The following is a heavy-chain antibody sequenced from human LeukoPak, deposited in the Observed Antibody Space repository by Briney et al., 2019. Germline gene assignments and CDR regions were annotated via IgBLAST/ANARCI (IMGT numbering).Heavy chain of an antibody. CDR3: ARQPRGGDSPYNY. CDR1: GYSFTSYW. V-gene: IGHV5-51*01. CDR2: IYPGDSDT. J-gene: IGHJ4*02. Sequence: GESLKISCKGSGYSFTSYWIGWVRQMPGKGLEWMGTIYPGDSDTRYSPSFQGQVTISADKSISTAYLQWSSLKSSDTAMYYCARQPRGGDSPYNYWGQGTLVTVSA. D-gene: IGHD2-21*02.